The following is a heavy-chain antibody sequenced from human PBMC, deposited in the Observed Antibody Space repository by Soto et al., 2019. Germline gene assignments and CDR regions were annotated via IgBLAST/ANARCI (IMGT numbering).Heavy chain of an antibody. CDR3: ARVRGGGSEYFFDY. CDR1: GYTFTRYN. Sequence: GASVEVSCKASGYTFTRYNVHWVRQAPGQGLEWMAIINPSGGTTYYVQKFEGRVTLTTDTSTSTVYMELSSLRSDDTAVYYCARVRGGGSEYFFDYWGQGTLVTVSS. J-gene: IGHJ4*02. D-gene: IGHD2-15*01. CDR2: INPSGGTT. V-gene: IGHV1-46*01.